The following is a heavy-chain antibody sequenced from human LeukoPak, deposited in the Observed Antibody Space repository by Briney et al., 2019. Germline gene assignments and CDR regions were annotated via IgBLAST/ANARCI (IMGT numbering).Heavy chain of an antibody. CDR2: ISYDGSNK. D-gene: IGHD2-21*02. V-gene: IGHV3-30*04. Sequence: GRSLRLSCAASGFTFSYYAMHWVRQAPGKGLEGVAVISYDGSNKYYADSVKGRFTISRGNSKNTLYLQMNSLRAEDTAVYYCARGRVVVTAQFRAGIDFWGQGTLVTVSS. CDR3: ARGRVVVTAQFRAGIDF. J-gene: IGHJ4*02. CDR1: GFTFSYYA.